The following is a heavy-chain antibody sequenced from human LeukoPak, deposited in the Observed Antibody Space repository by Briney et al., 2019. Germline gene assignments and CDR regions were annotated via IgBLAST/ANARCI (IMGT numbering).Heavy chain of an antibody. CDR1: GFTFSGSA. Sequence: GGSLRLSCAASGFTFSGSAMHWVRQASGKGLEWVGRIRSKANSYATAYAASVKGRFTTSRDDSKNTAYLQMNSLKTEDTAVYYCTIAAAGLNWFDPWGQGTLVTVSS. J-gene: IGHJ5*02. CDR3: TIAAAGLNWFDP. CDR2: IRSKANSYAT. D-gene: IGHD6-13*01. V-gene: IGHV3-73*01.